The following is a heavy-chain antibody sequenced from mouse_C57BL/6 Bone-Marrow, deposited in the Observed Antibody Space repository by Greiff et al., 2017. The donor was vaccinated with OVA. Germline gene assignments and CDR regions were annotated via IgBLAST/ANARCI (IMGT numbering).Heavy chain of an antibody. CDR1: GYTFTSYW. J-gene: IGHJ1*03. Sequence: VQLQQPGAELVKPGASVKLSCKASGYTFTSYWMHWVKQRPGQGLEWIGMIHPNSGSTNYNEKFKSKATLTVDKSSSTAYMQLSSLTSEDAAVYYCARKTYYSNGYFDVWGTGTTVTVSS. D-gene: IGHD2-5*01. CDR3: ARKTYYSNGYFDV. CDR2: IHPNSGST. V-gene: IGHV1-64*01.